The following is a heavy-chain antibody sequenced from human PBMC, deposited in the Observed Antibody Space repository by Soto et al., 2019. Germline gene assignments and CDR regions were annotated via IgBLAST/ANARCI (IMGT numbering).Heavy chain of an antibody. CDR2: IIPIFGTA. V-gene: IGHV1-69*13. CDR1: GGTFSSYA. Sequence: ASVKVSCKASGGTFSSYAISWVRQAPGQGLEWMGGIIPIFGTANYAQKFQGRVTITADESTSTAYMELSSLRSEDTAVYYCARVAGIAAANYYYGMDVWGQGTTVTVSS. D-gene: IGHD6-13*01. J-gene: IGHJ6*02. CDR3: ARVAGIAAANYYYGMDV.